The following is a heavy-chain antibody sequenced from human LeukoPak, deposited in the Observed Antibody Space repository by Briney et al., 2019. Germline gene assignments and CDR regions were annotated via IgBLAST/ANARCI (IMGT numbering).Heavy chain of an antibody. D-gene: IGHD1-1*01. V-gene: IGHV1-69*13. J-gene: IGHJ6*03. CDR2: IIPIFGTA. CDR1: GGTFSSYA. Sequence: SVKVSCKASGGTFSSYAISWVRQAPGQGLEWMGGIIPIFGTANYAQKFQGRVTITADESTSTAYMELSSLRSEDTAVYYCARDLRGTYNWNGEGTYYYYMDVWGKGTTVTVSS. CDR3: ARDLRGTYNWNGEGTYYYYMDV.